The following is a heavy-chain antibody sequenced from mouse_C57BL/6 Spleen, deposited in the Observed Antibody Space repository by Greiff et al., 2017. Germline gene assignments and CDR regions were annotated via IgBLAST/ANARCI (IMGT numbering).Heavy chain of an antibody. CDR3: ARNYSNVY. CDR1: GYEFSSSW. V-gene: IGHV1-82*01. D-gene: IGHD2-5*01. Sequence: QVQLQQSGPELVKPGASVKISCKASGYEFSSSWMNWVKQRPGKGLEWIGRIYPGDGDTNYNGKFKGKATLTADKSSSTAYMQLSSLTSEDSAVYFCARNYSNVYWGQGTTLTVSS. J-gene: IGHJ2*01. CDR2: IYPGDGDT.